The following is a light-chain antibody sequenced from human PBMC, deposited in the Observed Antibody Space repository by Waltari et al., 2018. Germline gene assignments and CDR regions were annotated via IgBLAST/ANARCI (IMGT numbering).Light chain of an antibody. Sequence: QSALTQPPSVSGSPGQSVTISCSGTSGDAGSYNRVSRYQQPPGPAPNLLIYDVTNRPSGVPDRFSGSKSGNTASLTISGLQAEDEGDYYCSLYTTTSTWVFGGGTRLTVL. CDR1: SGDAGSYNR. CDR2: DVT. CDR3: SLYTTTSTWV. J-gene: IGLJ3*02. V-gene: IGLV2-18*01.